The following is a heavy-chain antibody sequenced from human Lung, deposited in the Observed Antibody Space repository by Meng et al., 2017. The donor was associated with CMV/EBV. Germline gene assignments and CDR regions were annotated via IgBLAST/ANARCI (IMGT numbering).Heavy chain of an antibody. CDR3: VRSIIVVKPATSYYFDY. V-gene: IGHV3-74*01. CDR2: INSDGSGT. CDR1: GFTLSSYW. D-gene: IGHD2-15*01. J-gene: IGHJ4*02. Sequence: GGSXRLXCAASGFTLSSYWMHWVRQVPGKGLVWVARINSDGSGTRYADSVKGRFTISRDNTMSTLSLQMNNLRAEDAAVYYCVRSIIVVKPATSYYFDYXGQGXLVTVSS.